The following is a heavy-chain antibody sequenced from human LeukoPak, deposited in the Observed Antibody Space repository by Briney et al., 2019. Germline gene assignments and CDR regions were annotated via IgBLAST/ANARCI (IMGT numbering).Heavy chain of an antibody. D-gene: IGHD6-13*01. CDR2: ISWNSGSI. V-gene: IGHV3-9*01. CDR1: GFTFDDYA. J-gene: IGHJ6*03. CDR3: AKAGIAAAGTWDYYYYYYMDV. Sequence: GGSLRLSCAASGFTFDDYAMHWVRQAPGKGLEWVSGISWNSGSIGYADSVKGRFTISRDNSKNTLYLQMNSLRAEDTAVYYCAKAGIAAAGTWDYYYYYYMDVWGKGTTVTISS.